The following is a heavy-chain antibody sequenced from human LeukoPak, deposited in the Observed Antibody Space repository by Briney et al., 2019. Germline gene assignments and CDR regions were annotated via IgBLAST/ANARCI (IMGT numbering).Heavy chain of an antibody. V-gene: IGHV4-34*01. CDR3: ARVSREFDYVWGSYRRDAFDI. CDR1: GGSFSGYY. J-gene: IGHJ3*02. Sequence: SETLSLTCAVYGGSFSGYYWSWIRQPPGKGLEWIGSIYHSGSTYYNPSLKSRVTISVDTSKNQFSLKLSSVTAADTAVYYCARVSREFDYVWGSYRRDAFDIWGQGTMVTVSS. D-gene: IGHD3-16*02. CDR2: IYHSGST.